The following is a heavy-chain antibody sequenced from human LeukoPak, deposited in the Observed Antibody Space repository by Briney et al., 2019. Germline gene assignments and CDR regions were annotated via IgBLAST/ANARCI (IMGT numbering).Heavy chain of an antibody. CDR3: ARRGYCGGDCYIGDYYYYGMDV. CDR1: GYIFTRYD. Sequence: GASVKVSCKASGYIFTRYDIHWVRQATGQGLEWMGWMNPNSANTGYAQKFQGRVTMTRNTSISTAYMELNSLRSEVTAVYYCARRGYCGGDCYIGDYYYYGMDVWGQGTTVTVSS. J-gene: IGHJ6*02. D-gene: IGHD2-21*02. V-gene: IGHV1-8*01. CDR2: MNPNSANT.